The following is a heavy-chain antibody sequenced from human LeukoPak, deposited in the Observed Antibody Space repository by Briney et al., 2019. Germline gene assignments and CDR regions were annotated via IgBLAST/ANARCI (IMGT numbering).Heavy chain of an antibody. CDR2: INHSGST. D-gene: IGHD3-9*01. Sequence: SETLSLTCAVYGGSFSGYYWSWIRQPPGKGLEWIGEINHSGSTNYNPSLKSRVTISVDTSKNQFSLKLSSVTAADTAVYYCARGRPTYYDILTGPSRSYYYYGMDVWGQGTTVTVSS. CDR3: ARGRPTYYDILTGPSRSYYYYGMDV. CDR1: GGSFSGYY. J-gene: IGHJ6*02. V-gene: IGHV4-34*01.